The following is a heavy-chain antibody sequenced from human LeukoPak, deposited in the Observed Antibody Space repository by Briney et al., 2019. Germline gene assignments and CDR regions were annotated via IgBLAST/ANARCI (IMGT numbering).Heavy chain of an antibody. J-gene: IGHJ4*02. Sequence: GGSLRLSCAASGFTFSSYAMSWVRQAPGKGLEWVSAISGSGGSTYYADSVKGRFTISRDNSKNTLYLQMNSLRAEGTAVYYCAKDPWSGSYWGPFDYWGQGTLVTVSS. D-gene: IGHD1-26*01. CDR1: GFTFSSYA. V-gene: IGHV3-23*01. CDR2: ISGSGGST. CDR3: AKDPWSGSYWGPFDY.